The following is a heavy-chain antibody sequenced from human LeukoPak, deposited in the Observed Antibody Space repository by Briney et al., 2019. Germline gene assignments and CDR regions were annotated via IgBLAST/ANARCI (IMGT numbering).Heavy chain of an antibody. J-gene: IGHJ4*02. CDR1: GFTFSNYD. D-gene: IGHD6-13*01. Sequence: GGSLRLSCAASGFTFSNYDMSWVRQAPGKGLDWVSSISGSGGSTYYADSGKGRFTISRDNAENTLYLQMNSLRADDTAVYHCVKHDSSSWYSPFDFWGQGTPVTVSS. CDR2: ISGSGGST. V-gene: IGHV3-23*01. CDR3: VKHDSSSWYSPFDF.